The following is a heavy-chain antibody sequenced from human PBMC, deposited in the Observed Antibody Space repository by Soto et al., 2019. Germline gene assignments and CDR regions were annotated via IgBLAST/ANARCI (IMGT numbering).Heavy chain of an antibody. CDR2: IYYSGST. Sequence: PSETLSLTCTVSGGSISSYYWSWIRQPPGKGLEWIGYIYYSGSTNYNPSLKSRVTISVDTSKNQFSLKLSSVTAADTAVYYCARHATGNGVRPGDLLYWGQGTLVTVSS. J-gene: IGHJ4*02. CDR3: ARHATGNGVRPGDLLY. V-gene: IGHV4-59*08. D-gene: IGHD3-10*01. CDR1: GGSISSYY.